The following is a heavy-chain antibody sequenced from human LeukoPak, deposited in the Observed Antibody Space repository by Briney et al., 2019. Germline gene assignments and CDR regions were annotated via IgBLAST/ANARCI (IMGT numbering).Heavy chain of an antibody. D-gene: IGHD6-19*01. CDR3: TRGSGWVDY. CDR2: TGSKVYGGTT. Sequence: GRSLRLSCTASGITFGDYAMSWVRQAPGKGLEWVGFTGSKVYGGTTEYAASVKGRFTISRDDSKSIAYLQMNSLKTEDTAVYYCTRGSGWVDYWGQGTLVTVSS. V-gene: IGHV3-49*04. CDR1: GITFGDYA. J-gene: IGHJ4*02.